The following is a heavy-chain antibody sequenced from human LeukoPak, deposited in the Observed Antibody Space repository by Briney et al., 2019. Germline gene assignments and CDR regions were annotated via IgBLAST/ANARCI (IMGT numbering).Heavy chain of an antibody. D-gene: IGHD2-21*01. CDR2: IYHSGST. CDR1: GYSISSGYY. J-gene: IGHJ4*02. CDR3: ARGVYCGGDCYYYFDY. V-gene: IGHV4-38-2*02. Sequence: SETLSLTCTVSGYSISSGYYWGWIRQPPGKGLEWIGTIYHSGSTYYNPSLKSRVTISVDTSKNQFSLKLSSVTAADTAVYYCARGVYCGGDCYYYFDYWGQGTLVTVSS.